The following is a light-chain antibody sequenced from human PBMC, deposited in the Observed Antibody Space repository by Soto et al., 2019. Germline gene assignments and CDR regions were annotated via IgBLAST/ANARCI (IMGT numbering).Light chain of an antibody. Sequence: QSALTQPASVSGSPGQSITISCTGSSSDVGGYSYVSWYQQHPGKAPKLMIYDVSNRTSGVSNRFSGSKSGNTASLTISGLQAEDEADYYCGSYASSSTSYVFGTGTKLTVL. V-gene: IGLV2-14*01. CDR1: SSDVGGYSY. CDR3: GSYASSSTSYV. J-gene: IGLJ1*01. CDR2: DVS.